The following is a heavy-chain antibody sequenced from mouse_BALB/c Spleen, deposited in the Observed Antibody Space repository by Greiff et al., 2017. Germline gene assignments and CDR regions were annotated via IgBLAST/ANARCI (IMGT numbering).Heavy chain of an antibody. Sequence: VQLQESGAELVRPGTSVKISCKASGYTFTNYWLGWVKQRPGHGLEWIGDIYPGGGYTNYNEKFKGKATLTADTSSSTAYMQLSSLTSEDSAVYCCAREGYYGSSYYFDYWGQGTTLTVSS. D-gene: IGHD1-1*01. J-gene: IGHJ2*01. CDR1: GYTFTNYW. CDR2: IYPGGGYT. V-gene: IGHV1-63*02. CDR3: AREGYYGSSYYFDY.